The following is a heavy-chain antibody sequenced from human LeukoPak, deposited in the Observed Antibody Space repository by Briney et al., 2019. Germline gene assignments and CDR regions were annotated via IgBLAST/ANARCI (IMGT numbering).Heavy chain of an antibody. CDR3: AGGSTYYDSSGQVPFDY. J-gene: IGHJ4*02. Sequence: PGGSLRLSCAASGFTVSSNYMSWVRQAPGKGLEWVSVIYSGGSTYYADSVKGRFTISRDNSKNTLYLQMNSLRAEDTAVYYCAGGSTYYDSSGQVPFDYWGQGTLVTVSS. D-gene: IGHD3-22*01. CDR1: GFTVSSNY. CDR2: IYSGGST. V-gene: IGHV3-53*01.